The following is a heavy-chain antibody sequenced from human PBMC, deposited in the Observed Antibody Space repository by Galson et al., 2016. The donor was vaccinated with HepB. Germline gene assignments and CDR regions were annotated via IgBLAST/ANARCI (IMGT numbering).Heavy chain of an antibody. V-gene: IGHV3-48*02. CDR3: ARDHDWGFDY. CDR2: ISATFEI. Sequence: SLRLSCAASGFTFSAYSMNWVRQAPGKGLEWISYISATFEIWNADSVKGRFTISRDNAKNSVHLQMNSLRDEDTAVYYCARDHDWGFDYWGRGILVTVSS. D-gene: IGHD3-9*01. CDR1: GFTFSAYS. J-gene: IGHJ4*02.